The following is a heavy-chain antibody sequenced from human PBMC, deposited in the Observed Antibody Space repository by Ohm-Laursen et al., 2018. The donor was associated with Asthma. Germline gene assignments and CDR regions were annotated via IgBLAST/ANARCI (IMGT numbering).Heavy chain of an antibody. V-gene: IGHV1-69*10. CDR2: IIPLFDIV. CDR3: ATYGQHFPTWFDP. Sequence: ASVKVSCKPSGGTFSKYAVGWVRQAPGQGLEWMGGIIPLFDIVNYAQKFQGRVTITADKSTSTAYMELRSLRSEDTAVYYCATYGQHFPTWFDPWGQGTLVTVSS. J-gene: IGHJ5*02. D-gene: IGHD3-10*01. CDR1: GGTFSKYA.